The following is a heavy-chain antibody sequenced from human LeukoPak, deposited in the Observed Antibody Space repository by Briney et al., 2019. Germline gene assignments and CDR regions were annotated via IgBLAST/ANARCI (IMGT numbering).Heavy chain of an antibody. J-gene: IGHJ4*02. CDR3: AKDGQMWFGELLYKDY. CDR1: GFTFSSDA. D-gene: IGHD3-10*01. CDR2: ISGSGGST. Sequence: AGGSLRLSCAASGFTFSSDAMSWVRQAPGKGLEWVSAISGSGGSTYYADSVKGRFTISRDNSKNPLYLQMNSLRAEDTAVYYCAKDGQMWFGELLYKDYWGQGTLVTVSS. V-gene: IGHV3-23*01.